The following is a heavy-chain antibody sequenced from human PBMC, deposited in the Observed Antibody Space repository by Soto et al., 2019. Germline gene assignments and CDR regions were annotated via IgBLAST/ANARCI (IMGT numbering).Heavy chain of an antibody. Sequence: SPTLSLTCAISGDSVSSNSAAWNWIRQSPSRGLEWLGRTYYRSKWYNDYAVSVKSRITINPDTSKNQFSLQLNSVTPEDTAVYYCAREGEEQWLASYYYYYYMDVWGKGTTVTVSS. V-gene: IGHV6-1*01. J-gene: IGHJ6*03. D-gene: IGHD6-19*01. CDR1: GDSVSSNSAA. CDR3: AREGEEQWLASYYYYYYMDV. CDR2: TYYRSKWYN.